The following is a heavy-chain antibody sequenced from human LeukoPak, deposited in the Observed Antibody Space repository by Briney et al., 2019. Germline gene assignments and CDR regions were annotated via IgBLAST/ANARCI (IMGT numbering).Heavy chain of an antibody. CDR1: GFTFSSYG. D-gene: IGHD3-22*01. J-gene: IGHJ4*02. CDR3: AKQGRAMIVVVTTGDY. CDR2: IRYDGSNK. Sequence: GGSLRLSCAASGFTFSSYGMHWVRQAPGKGLEWVAFIRYDGSNKYYADSVKGRFTISRDNSKNTLYLQMNSLRAEDTAVYYCAKQGRAMIVVVTTGDYWGQGTLVTVSS. V-gene: IGHV3-30*02.